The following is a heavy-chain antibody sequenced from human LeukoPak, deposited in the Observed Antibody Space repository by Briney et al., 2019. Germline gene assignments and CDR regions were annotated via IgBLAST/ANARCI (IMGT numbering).Heavy chain of an antibody. CDR2: IKQDGSDK. D-gene: IGHD2-15*01. CDR1: GFTFNNYW. Sequence: GGSLRLSCAASGFTFNNYWMTWVRQAPGKGLEWVANIKQDGSDKYYGDSVKSRFTISRDNAKNSLYLQMNSLRAEDTAVYFCARYRGSGCFDPWGQGTLVTVSS. J-gene: IGHJ5*02. CDR3: ARYRGSGCFDP. V-gene: IGHV3-7*04.